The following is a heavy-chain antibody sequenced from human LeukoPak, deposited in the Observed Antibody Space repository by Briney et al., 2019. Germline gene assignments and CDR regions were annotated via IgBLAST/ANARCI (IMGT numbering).Heavy chain of an antibody. CDR1: GFILKTYG. V-gene: IGHV1-18*01. D-gene: IGHD3-16*02. CDR2: ISGNNGNT. Sequence: ASVKVSCQASGFILKTYGISWVRQAHGEGVEWMGWISGNNGNTNYAPRFLGRVTLTRDTSTDTVYMELGSLKSDDTAVYYCARDGEITSGGVVVSPTFDHWGQGTLISVSS. CDR3: ARDGEITSGGVVVSPTFDH. J-gene: IGHJ4*02.